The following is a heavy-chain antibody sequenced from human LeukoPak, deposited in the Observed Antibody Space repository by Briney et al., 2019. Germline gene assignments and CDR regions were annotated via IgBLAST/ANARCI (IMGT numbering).Heavy chain of an antibody. CDR1: GGSISSYY. CDR2: IYYSGST. D-gene: IGHD3-16*01. Sequence: TSETLSLTCTVSGGSISSYYWSWIRQPPGKGLEWIGYIYYSGSTNYNPSLKSRVTISVDTSKNQFSLKLSSVTAADTAVYYCARQGIMAGDAFDIWGQGRMVTVSS. V-gene: IGHV4-59*08. J-gene: IGHJ3*02. CDR3: ARQGIMAGDAFDI.